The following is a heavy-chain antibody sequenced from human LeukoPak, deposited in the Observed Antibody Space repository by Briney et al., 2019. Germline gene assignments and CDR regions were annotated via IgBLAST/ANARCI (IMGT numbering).Heavy chain of an antibody. D-gene: IGHD6-19*01. V-gene: IGHV4-59*12. CDR3: ARAVSSGSPFDY. J-gene: IGHJ4*02. Sequence: SETLSLTCTVSGGSISSYYWSWIRQPPGKGLEWIGYIYYSGSTNYNPSLKSRVTISVDTSKNQFSLKLSSVTAADTAVYYCARAVSSGSPFDYWGQGTLVTVSS. CDR2: IYYSGST. CDR1: GGSISSYY.